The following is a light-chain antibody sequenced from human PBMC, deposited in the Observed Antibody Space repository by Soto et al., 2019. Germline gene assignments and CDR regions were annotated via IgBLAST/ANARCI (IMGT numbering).Light chain of an antibody. CDR3: QQYNNWPWWT. J-gene: IGKJ1*01. CDR1: QSVSSN. Sequence: EIVMTQSPATLSVSPGERATLSCRASQSVSSNLAWYQQKPGQAPRLLIYGASTRATGIPARFSGSGSGTEFTLTISSLQSEDFAVYYCQQYNNWPWWTVRQGTKVEIK. CDR2: GAS. V-gene: IGKV3-15*01.